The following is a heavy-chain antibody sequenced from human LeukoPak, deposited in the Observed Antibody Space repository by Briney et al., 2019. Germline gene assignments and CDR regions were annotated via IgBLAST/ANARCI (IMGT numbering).Heavy chain of an antibody. CDR2: IYHSGST. Sequence: PSETLSLTCTVSGGSISSYYWSWIRQPPGKGLEWIGYIYHSGSTSYNPSLKSRVTISVDTSKNQFSLKLSSVTAADTAVYYCARHDYYDSSGPDYWGQGTLVTVSS. J-gene: IGHJ4*02. V-gene: IGHV4-59*08. D-gene: IGHD3-22*01. CDR1: GGSISSYY. CDR3: ARHDYYDSSGPDY.